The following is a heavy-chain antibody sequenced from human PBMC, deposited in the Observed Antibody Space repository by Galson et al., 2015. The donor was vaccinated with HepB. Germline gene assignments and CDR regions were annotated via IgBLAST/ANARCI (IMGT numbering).Heavy chain of an antibody. CDR3: ARCSNSAWHFWVY. D-gene: IGHD6-19*01. CDR1: GFTFGDFA. J-gene: IGHJ4*02. Sequence: SLRLSCAASGFTFGDFAMSWFRQAPGRGLEWVGFIRSKAYGGTTEYAASVKGRFIISRDDSKGIAYLQMNSLQTADTAVYYCARCSNSAWHFWVYWGQGTLVTVSS. CDR2: IRSKAYGGTT. V-gene: IGHV3-49*03.